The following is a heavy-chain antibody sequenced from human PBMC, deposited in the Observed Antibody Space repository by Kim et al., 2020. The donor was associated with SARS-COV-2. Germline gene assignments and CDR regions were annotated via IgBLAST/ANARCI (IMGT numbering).Heavy chain of an antibody. D-gene: IGHD3-3*01. CDR3: AKDESRTIFGVPFDY. J-gene: IGHJ4*02. Sequence: GGSLRLSCAASGFTFSSYGMHWVRQAPGKGLEWVAVISYDGSNKYYADSVKGRFTISRDNSKNTLYLQMNSLRAEDTAVYYCAKDESRTIFGVPFDYWGQGTLVTVSS. CDR1: GFTFSSYG. V-gene: IGHV3-30*18. CDR2: ISYDGSNK.